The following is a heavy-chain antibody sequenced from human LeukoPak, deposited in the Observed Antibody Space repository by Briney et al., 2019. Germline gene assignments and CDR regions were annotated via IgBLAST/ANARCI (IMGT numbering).Heavy chain of an antibody. Sequence: GGSLRPSCAASGFTFSDSSMHWVRQASGKGLEWVGRIRSKAHAYATAYAASVKGRFTISRDDSKNTAYLQMNSLKAEDTAMYYCARSSMDLVDYWGQGTLVTVFS. CDR1: GFTFSDSS. J-gene: IGHJ4*02. V-gene: IGHV3-73*01. D-gene: IGHD3/OR15-3a*01. CDR2: IRSKAHAYAT. CDR3: ARSSMDLVDY.